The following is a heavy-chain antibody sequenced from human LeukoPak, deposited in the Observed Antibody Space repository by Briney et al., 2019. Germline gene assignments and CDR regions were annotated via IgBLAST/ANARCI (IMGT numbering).Heavy chain of an antibody. CDR3: ARAQGLYALHYFDF. D-gene: IGHD2-8*01. J-gene: IGHJ4*02. CDR2: ISYDGSNK. CDR1: GFTFSSYA. Sequence: PGGSLRLSCAASGFTFSSYAMHWVRQAPGKGLEWVAVISYDGSNKYYADSVKGRFTISRDNSKNTLYLQMNSLRAEDTAVYYCARAQGLYALHYFDFWGQGTLVTVSS. V-gene: IGHV3-30-3*01.